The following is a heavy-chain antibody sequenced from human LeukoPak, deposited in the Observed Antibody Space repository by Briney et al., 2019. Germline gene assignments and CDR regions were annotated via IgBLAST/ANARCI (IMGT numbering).Heavy chain of an antibody. CDR2: ISGSGDST. D-gene: IGHD3-10*01. CDR3: AKIVEMVRGLNGSWYFDL. Sequence: GGSLRLSCTASGFTFSNYAMTWVRQALGKGLEWVSAISGSGDSTYYADSVKGRFTISRDNSKNTLYLQMNSLRAEDTAIYYCAKIVEMVRGLNGSWYFDLWGRGTLVTVSS. V-gene: IGHV3-23*01. CDR1: GFTFSNYA. J-gene: IGHJ2*01.